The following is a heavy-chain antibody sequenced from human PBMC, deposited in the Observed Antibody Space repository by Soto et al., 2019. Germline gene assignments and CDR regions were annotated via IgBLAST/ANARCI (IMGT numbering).Heavy chain of an antibody. Sequence: EVQLVESGGGLVKPGGSLRLSCAASGFTFSGYSMNWVRQAPGKGLEWVSSITSSSTYIYYADSVEGRFTISRDNAKNSLYLQMNSLRAEDTAVYYCASDKPSIAYYFDSWGQGNLVTVSS. CDR1: GFTFSGYS. CDR2: ITSSSTYI. CDR3: ASDKPSIAYYFDS. D-gene: IGHD3-3*02. V-gene: IGHV3-21*01. J-gene: IGHJ4*02.